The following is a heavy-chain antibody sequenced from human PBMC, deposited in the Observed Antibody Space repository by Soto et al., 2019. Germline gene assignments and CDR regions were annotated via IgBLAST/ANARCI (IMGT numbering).Heavy chain of an antibody. Sequence: QLQLQESGPGLVKPSETLSLTCTVSGGSISSSSYYWGWIRQPPGKGLEWIGSIYYSGSTYYNPSLKSRVTISVDTSKNQFSLKLSSVTAADTAVYYCASRYSSGRNSGAFDIWGQGTMVTVSS. J-gene: IGHJ3*02. CDR2: IYYSGST. CDR3: ASRYSSGRNSGAFDI. CDR1: GGSISSSSYY. D-gene: IGHD6-19*01. V-gene: IGHV4-39*01.